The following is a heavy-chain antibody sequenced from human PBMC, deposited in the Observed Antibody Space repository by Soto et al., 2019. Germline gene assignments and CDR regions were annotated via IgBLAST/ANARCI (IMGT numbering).Heavy chain of an antibody. V-gene: IGHV4-4*07. CDR2: IYTSGST. J-gene: IGHJ5*02. Sequence: SETLSLTCTVSGGSISSYYWSWIRQPAGKGLEWIGRIYTSGSTNYNPSLKSRVTMSVDTSKNQFSLKLSSGTAADTAVYYCARDNPLYSRFDPWGQGTLVTVSS. CDR3: ARDNPLYSRFDP. CDR1: GGSISSYY. D-gene: IGHD2-8*01.